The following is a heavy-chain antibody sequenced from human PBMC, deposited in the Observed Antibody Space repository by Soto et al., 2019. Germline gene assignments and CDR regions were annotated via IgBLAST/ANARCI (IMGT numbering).Heavy chain of an antibody. Sequence: QVQLVQSGAEVKKPGSSVKVSCKASGGIFSTYAISWLRQAPGQGLEWMGGIIPLFGTPNYEQRFQGRVTIAADESTSTAYMELSRLRSEDTAVYYYARDRDNYGSGNYYNHIAFWSQGTLVTVSS. CDR1: GGIFSTYA. J-gene: IGHJ4*02. D-gene: IGHD3-10*01. CDR2: IIPLFGTP. CDR3: ARDRDNYGSGNYYNHIAF. V-gene: IGHV1-69*01.